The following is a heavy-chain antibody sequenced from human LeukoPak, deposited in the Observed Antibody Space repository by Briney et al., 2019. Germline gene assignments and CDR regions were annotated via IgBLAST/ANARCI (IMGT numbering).Heavy chain of an antibody. CDR3: ARGHDMTTVTTKYFQH. CDR2: INHSGST. V-gene: IGHV4-38-2*02. Sequence: KPSETLSLTCSVSGYSISSGYYWGWIRQPPGKGLEWIGEINHSGSTNYNPSLKSRVTISVDTSKNQFSLKLSSVTAADTAVYYCARGHDMTTVTTKYFQHWGQGTLVTVSS. CDR1: GYSISSGYY. J-gene: IGHJ1*01. D-gene: IGHD4-17*01.